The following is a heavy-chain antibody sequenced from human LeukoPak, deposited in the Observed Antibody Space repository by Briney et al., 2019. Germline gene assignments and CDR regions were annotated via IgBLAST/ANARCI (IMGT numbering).Heavy chain of an antibody. CDR1: GGSISSYY. CDR3: ARGRPYSGYDSIFDY. V-gene: IGHV4-59*01. J-gene: IGHJ4*02. D-gene: IGHD5-12*01. CDR2: IYYSGST. Sequence: SETLSLTCTVSGGSISSYYWSWIRQPPGKGLEWIGYIYYSGSTNYNPSLKSRVTISVDTSKNQFSLKLSSVTAADTAVYYCARGRPYSGYDSIFDYWGQGTLVTVSS.